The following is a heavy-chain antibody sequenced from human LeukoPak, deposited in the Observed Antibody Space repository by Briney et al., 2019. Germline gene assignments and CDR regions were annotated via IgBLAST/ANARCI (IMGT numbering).Heavy chain of an antibody. CDR1: GGSISSNVHY. Sequence: PSETLSLTCTVSGGSISSNVHYWGWIRQPPGKGLEWIGSIYYSGNTYYNPSLKSRVMVSVDTSKNQFSLRLNFVTAADTGLYYCARHRSPPDIVATMFDPWGQGTLVTVSS. D-gene: IGHD5-12*01. V-gene: IGHV4-39*01. J-gene: IGHJ5*02. CDR2: IYYSGNT. CDR3: ARHRSPPDIVATMFDP.